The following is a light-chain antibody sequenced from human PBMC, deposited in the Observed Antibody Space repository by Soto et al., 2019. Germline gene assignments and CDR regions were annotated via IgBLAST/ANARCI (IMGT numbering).Light chain of an antibody. CDR1: QSVSSSQ. CDR3: QQYGSSPYT. CDR2: GAS. Sequence: ETVLTRSPGTLSLSPGERATLSCRASQSVSSSQLAWYHQKPGQAPRLLIYGASSRATGVPDRFSGSGSGTDFTLSISRLEPEDFEVYYCQQYGSSPYTFGQGTKLEIK. J-gene: IGKJ2*01. V-gene: IGKV3-20*01.